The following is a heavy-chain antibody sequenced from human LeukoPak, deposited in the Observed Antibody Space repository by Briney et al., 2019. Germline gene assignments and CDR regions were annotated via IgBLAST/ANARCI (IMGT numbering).Heavy chain of an antibody. V-gene: IGHV3-23*01. J-gene: IGHJ4*02. CDR1: GFTFSNYA. CDR3: AKDRSDSSNYYCFDY. CDR2: ISDSGVNT. Sequence: GGSLRLSCAASGFTFSNYAMIWVRQAPGKGLEWVSGISDSGVNTHYADSVKGRFTISRDNSKNTLYLQMDSLRAEDTAVYFCAKDRSDSSNYYCFDYWGQGALVTVSS. D-gene: IGHD6-13*01.